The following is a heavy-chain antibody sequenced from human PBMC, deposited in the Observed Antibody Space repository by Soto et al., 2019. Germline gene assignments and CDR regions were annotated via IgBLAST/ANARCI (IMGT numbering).Heavy chain of an antibody. V-gene: IGHV3-23*01. D-gene: IGHD3-3*01. J-gene: IGHJ4*02. CDR3: ARWSYLDY. Sequence: GGSLRLSCAASGLTVSGKKYVAWVRQAPGKGLEWVSTISGSDGKTFYADSVKGRFSISRDTSQSTLYLQMNSLRADDTAMYYCARWSYLDYWGQGTRVTVSS. CDR1: GLTVSGKKY. CDR2: ISGSDGKT.